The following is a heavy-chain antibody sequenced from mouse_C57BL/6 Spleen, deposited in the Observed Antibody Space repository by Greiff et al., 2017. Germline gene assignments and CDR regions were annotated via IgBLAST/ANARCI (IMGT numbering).Heavy chain of an antibody. D-gene: IGHD1-1*01. CDR3: ARSTTRGYFDV. V-gene: IGHV1-69*01. Sequence: VQLQQPGAELVMPGASVKLSCKASGYTFTSYWMHWVKQRPGQGLEWIGEIDPSDSYTNYNQKFKGKSTLTVDKSSSTAYMQLSSLTSEDSAVYYCARSTTRGYFDVWGTGTTVTVSS. CDR2: IDPSDSYT. J-gene: IGHJ1*03. CDR1: GYTFTSYW.